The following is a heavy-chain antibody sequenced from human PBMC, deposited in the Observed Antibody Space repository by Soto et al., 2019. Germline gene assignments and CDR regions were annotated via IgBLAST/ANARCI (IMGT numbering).Heavy chain of an antibody. CDR3: ARGWSVVATPV. CDR1: GGSFGVYY. J-gene: IGHJ4*02. D-gene: IGHD5-12*01. CDR2: INHSGST. Sequence: SDTLSLTCAVYGGSFGVYYWSWIRQPPGKGLEWIGEINHSGSTNYNPSLKSRVTISVDTSKNQFSLKLSSVTAADTAVYYCARGWSVVATPVWGQGTLVTVSS. V-gene: IGHV4-34*01.